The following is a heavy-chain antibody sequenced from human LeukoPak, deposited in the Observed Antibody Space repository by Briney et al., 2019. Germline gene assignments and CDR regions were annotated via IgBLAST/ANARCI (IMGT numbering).Heavy chain of an antibody. CDR1: GGSVSNADYY. Sequence: SETLSLTCTVSGGSVSNADYYWSWIRHPPGKTLEWIGYIYHTGSNNYKYSLKSRVTISLDTSKNRFSLKLSSVTAADTAVYYCAREQGYGAFDIWGQGTMVTVSS. V-gene: IGHV4-61*08. D-gene: IGHD5-12*01. CDR3: AREQGYGAFDI. CDR2: IYHTGSN. J-gene: IGHJ3*02.